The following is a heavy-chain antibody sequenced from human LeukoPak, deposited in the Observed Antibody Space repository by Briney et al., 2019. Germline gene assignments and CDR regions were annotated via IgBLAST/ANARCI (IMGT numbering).Heavy chain of an antibody. Sequence: GGSLRLSCAASGFSVSSDYMTWVRQAPGKGLEWVSVIYNGGGTDYADSVKGRFTISRHNSENTVYLQMKSLRTEDTAVYYCARVASYYEDSSETGHWFDTWGQGTLVTVSS. CDR2: IYNGGGT. D-gene: IGHD3-22*01. CDR3: ARVASYYEDSSETGHWFDT. J-gene: IGHJ5*02. V-gene: IGHV3-53*04. CDR1: GFSVSSDY.